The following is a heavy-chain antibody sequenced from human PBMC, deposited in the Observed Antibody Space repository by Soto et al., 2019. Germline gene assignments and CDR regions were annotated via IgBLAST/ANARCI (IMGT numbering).Heavy chain of an antibody. CDR1: GGSISSSSYY. CDR3: ARLISTFSRFGEFYNWFDP. D-gene: IGHD3-10*02. V-gene: IGHV4-39*01. Sequence: SETLSLTCTVSGGSISSSSYYWRWIRQPPGKGLEGIGSIYYSGSTYYSPSPKSRVTISVDTSKNQFSLKLSSVTAADTAVYYCARLISTFSRFGEFYNWFDPWGQGTLVTVSS. CDR2: IYYSGST. J-gene: IGHJ5*02.